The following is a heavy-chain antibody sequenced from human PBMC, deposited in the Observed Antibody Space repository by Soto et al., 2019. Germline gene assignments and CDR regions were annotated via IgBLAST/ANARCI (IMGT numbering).Heavy chain of an antibody. Sequence: GGSVRLSCEASGFKLDDYMMHWVRQAPGKGLEWISLISWDGSSIEYAASINGRFTVSRDNSKTSLYLHMHSLTSDDTAFYFCAKEGNGGSSLDSWGQGTLVTVSS. V-gene: IGHV3-43*01. CDR3: AKEGNGGSSLDS. CDR1: GFKLDDYM. D-gene: IGHD2-15*01. J-gene: IGHJ5*01. CDR2: ISWDGSSI.